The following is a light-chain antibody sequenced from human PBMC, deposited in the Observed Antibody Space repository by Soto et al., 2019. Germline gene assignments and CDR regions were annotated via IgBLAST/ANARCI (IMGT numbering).Light chain of an antibody. V-gene: IGKV1-5*03. CDR1: QSISSW. CDR2: KAS. J-gene: IGKJ1*01. Sequence: DIQMTQSPSTLSASVGDRVTITCRASQSISSWLAWYQQKPGKAPKLLIYKASTLQSGVPSRFSGSGSGTEFTLAISSLQPDDSATYYCQQYKDNWPSGQGPNVDIK. CDR3: QQYKDNWP.